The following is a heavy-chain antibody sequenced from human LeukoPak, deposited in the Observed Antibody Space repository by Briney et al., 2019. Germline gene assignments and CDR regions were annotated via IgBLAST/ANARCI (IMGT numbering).Heavy chain of an antibody. CDR1: GFTFSSYA. J-gene: IGHJ4*02. V-gene: IGHV3-30*04. CDR3: ARDRMGAILYFDS. D-gene: IGHD1-26*01. CDR2: ISYDGSDK. Sequence: QSGGSLRLSCAACGFTFSSYAMHWVRQAPGKGLEWVTVISYDGSDKYYADSMKGRFTISRDNSKNTLYLQVNSLRAEDTAVYYCARDRMGAILYFDSWGQGTLVTVSS.